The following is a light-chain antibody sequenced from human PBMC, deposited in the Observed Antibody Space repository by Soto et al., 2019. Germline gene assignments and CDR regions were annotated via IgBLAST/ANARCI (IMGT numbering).Light chain of an antibody. Sequence: DIQMTQSPSTLSASVGDRVTITCRASQSISSWLAWYQQKPGKAPKLLIYDASSLESGVPSRFSGSGSGTEFTLTISSLQPGDFATYYCQQYNSYSPGPTFGQGTKVEIK. V-gene: IGKV1-5*01. J-gene: IGKJ1*01. CDR1: QSISSW. CDR2: DAS. CDR3: QQYNSYSPGPT.